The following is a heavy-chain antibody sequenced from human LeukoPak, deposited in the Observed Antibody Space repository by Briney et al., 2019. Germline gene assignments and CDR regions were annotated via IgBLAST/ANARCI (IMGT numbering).Heavy chain of an antibody. D-gene: IGHD6-19*01. CDR1: GGSFSGYY. V-gene: IGHV4-34*01. CDR3: ARSTSSGWLPEDY. J-gene: IGHJ4*02. Sequence: SETLSLTCAVYGGSFSGYYWSWIRQPPGKGLEWIGEINHSGSTNYNPSLKSRVTISVDTSKNQFSLKLSSVTAADTAVYYCARSTSSGWLPEDYWGQGTLATVSS. CDR2: INHSGST.